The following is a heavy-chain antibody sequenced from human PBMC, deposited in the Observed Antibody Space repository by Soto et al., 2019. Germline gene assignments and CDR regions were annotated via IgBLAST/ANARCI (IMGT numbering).Heavy chain of an antibody. Sequence: ASGQVSCKGSGYSFRNYGIIWVRLAPGQGLEWVGWIIPYSGYTHSAQKFHVRLTLTTDTAASTAYMELRILRSAGTALHHCAPGASLVCPFAQPSCFDFWGQGHLVNVSS. J-gene: IGHJ4*02. CDR1: GYSFRNYG. D-gene: IGHD2-2*01. V-gene: IGHV1-18*01. CDR2: IIPYSGYT. CDR3: APGASLVCPFAQPSCFDF.